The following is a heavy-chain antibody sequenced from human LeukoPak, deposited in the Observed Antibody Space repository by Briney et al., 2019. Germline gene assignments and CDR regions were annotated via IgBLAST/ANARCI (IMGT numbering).Heavy chain of an antibody. D-gene: IGHD2-2*01. CDR1: GFTFSSYS. CDR3: ASSTSSDAFDI. V-gene: IGHV3-21*01. CDR2: ISSSSSYI. Sequence: GGSLRLSCAASGFTFSSYSMNWVRQAPGKGLEWVSSISSSSSYIYYADSVKGRFTSSRENAKNSLYLQMNSLRAEDTAVYYCASSTSSDAFDIWGQGTMVTVSS. J-gene: IGHJ3*02.